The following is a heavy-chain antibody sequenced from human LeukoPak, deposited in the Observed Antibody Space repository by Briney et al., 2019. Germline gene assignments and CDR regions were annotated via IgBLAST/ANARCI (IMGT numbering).Heavy chain of an antibody. Sequence: ASVEVSCKASGYIFTDYYMHWVRQAPGQGLEWMGGIIPIFGTANYAQKFQGRVTITADESTSTAYMELSSLRSEDTAVYYCARLGGYSGYEDYWGQGTLVTVSS. V-gene: IGHV1-69*13. J-gene: IGHJ4*02. CDR3: ARLGGYSGYEDY. CDR1: GYIFTDYY. D-gene: IGHD5-12*01. CDR2: IIPIFGTA.